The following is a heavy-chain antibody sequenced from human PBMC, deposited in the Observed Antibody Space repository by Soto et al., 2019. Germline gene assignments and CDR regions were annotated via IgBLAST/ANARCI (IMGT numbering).Heavy chain of an antibody. J-gene: IGHJ6*02. CDR2: IVVGSGNT. CDR3: ARGGSLWFGELSAYYYGMDV. D-gene: IGHD3-10*01. CDR1: GFSFIISA. Sequence: GASVKVSCKASGFSFIISAMQWVRQARGQRLEWIGWIVVGSGNTNYAQKFQERVTISRDISTSTTYMELSSLRSEDTAVYYCARGGSLWFGELSAYYYGMDVWGQGTTVTVSS. V-gene: IGHV1-58*02.